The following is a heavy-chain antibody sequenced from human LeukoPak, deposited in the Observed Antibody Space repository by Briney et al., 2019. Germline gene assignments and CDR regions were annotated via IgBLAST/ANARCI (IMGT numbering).Heavy chain of an antibody. D-gene: IGHD6-13*01. Sequence: GGSLRLSCAASGFTFRSYGMHWVRQAPGKGLEWVAVISYDERDIHYADSVRGRFTISRDNSKNTLYLLVNSLRAEDTAVYYCAKDGSIAAADYYFDYWGQGTLVTVSS. J-gene: IGHJ4*02. CDR3: AKDGSIAAADYYFDY. V-gene: IGHV3-30*18. CDR1: GFTFRSYG. CDR2: ISYDERDI.